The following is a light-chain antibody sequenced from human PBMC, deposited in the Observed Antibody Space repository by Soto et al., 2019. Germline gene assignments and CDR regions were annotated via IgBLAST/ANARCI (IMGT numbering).Light chain of an antibody. J-gene: IGKJ2*01. CDR3: QQYGNSPPMYP. Sequence: EIVLTQSPGTLSLSPGERATLSCSASQSVSSSYLAWYQQNPGQAPRLLIYGASSRATGIPVRLSGSGSGTDFTLTISRLEPEDFAVYYWQQYGNSPPMYPFGQGTKLEIK. CDR2: GAS. CDR1: QSVSSSY. V-gene: IGKV3-20*01.